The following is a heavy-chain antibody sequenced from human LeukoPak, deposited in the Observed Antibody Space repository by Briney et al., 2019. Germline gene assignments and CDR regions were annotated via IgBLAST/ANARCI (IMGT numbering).Heavy chain of an antibody. V-gene: IGHV1-2*02. J-gene: IGHJ4*02. Sequence: ASVKVSCKASGYTFTDYYIHWVRQAPGQGLEWMGWINPNSGGTNYAQKFQGRVTMTRDTSISTAYMELSRLRSDDTAVYFCARELIGSGPAVDYWGQGTLVTVSS. D-gene: IGHD6-25*01. CDR1: GYTFTDYY. CDR3: ARELIGSGPAVDY. CDR2: INPNSGGT.